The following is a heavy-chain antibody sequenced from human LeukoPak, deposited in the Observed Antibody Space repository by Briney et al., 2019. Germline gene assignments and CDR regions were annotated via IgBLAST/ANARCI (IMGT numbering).Heavy chain of an antibody. V-gene: IGHV3-30*18. CDR3: AKAETSYGTPYYFDY. J-gene: IGHJ4*02. Sequence: PGGSLGLSCVASGFTFSSYGMHWVRQAPGKGLEWVAVISYDGSNKYYADSVKGRFTISRDNSKNTLYLQMNSLRAEDTAVYYCAKAETSYGTPYYFDYWGQGTLVTVSS. D-gene: IGHD1-26*01. CDR2: ISYDGSNK. CDR1: GFTFSSYG.